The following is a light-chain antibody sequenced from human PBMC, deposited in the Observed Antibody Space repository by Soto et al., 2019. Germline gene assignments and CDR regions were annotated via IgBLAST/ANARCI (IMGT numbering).Light chain of an antibody. CDR1: SSNIGAGYD. CDR2: GNI. V-gene: IGLV1-40*01. CDR3: QSYDSNLSDRYV. J-gene: IGLJ1*01. Sequence: QSVLTQPPSVSGAPGQRVTISCTGSSSNIGAGYDVHWYQQRPVTGPKLLIFGNINRPSGVPDRFSGSKSGTSASLAITGLQAEDEGDYYCQSYDSNLSDRYVFGTGTKVTVL.